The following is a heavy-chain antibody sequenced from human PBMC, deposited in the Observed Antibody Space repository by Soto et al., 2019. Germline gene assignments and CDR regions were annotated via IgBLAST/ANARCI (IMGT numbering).Heavy chain of an antibody. CDR2: TRNKAQGYTT. Sequence: EVQLVESGGGLVQPGGSLRLSCAASGFTFSDHYMDWVRQAPGKGLEWDGRTRNKAQGYTTEYAASVKGRFTISRDDSENSLYLQMNSLKTEDTAVYFCARVRSSSWGLDVFDICGQVTMVTVSS. CDR3: ARVRSSSWGLDVFDI. V-gene: IGHV3-72*01. J-gene: IGHJ3*02. D-gene: IGHD6-13*01. CDR1: GFTFSDHY.